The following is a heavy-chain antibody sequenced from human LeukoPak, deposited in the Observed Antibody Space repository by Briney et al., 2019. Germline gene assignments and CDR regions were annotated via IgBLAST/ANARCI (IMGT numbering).Heavy chain of an antibody. CDR1: GGSFSSYY. CDR2: INYSGST. Sequence: PSETLSLTCAVYGGSFSSYYWTWIRQPPGKGLEWIGEINYSGSTKYNPSLKSRVTISADTSKNQLSVKLTSVTAADTALYFCARVQAAGDGYYFDYWGQGNLVSVSS. J-gene: IGHJ4*02. CDR3: ARVQAAGDGYYFDY. D-gene: IGHD7-27*01. V-gene: IGHV4-34*01.